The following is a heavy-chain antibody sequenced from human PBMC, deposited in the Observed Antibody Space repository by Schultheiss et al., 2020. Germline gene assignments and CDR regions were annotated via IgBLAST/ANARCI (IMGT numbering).Heavy chain of an antibody. Sequence: AVKVSCKASGGTFSSYAISWVRQAPGQGLEWMGGIIPIFGTANYAQKFQGRVTITADKSTSTAYMELSSLRSEDTAVYYCARLTNESLGPWGQGTLVTVSS. V-gene: IGHV1-69*06. J-gene: IGHJ5*02. CDR2: IIPIFGTA. D-gene: IGHD1-1*01. CDR3: ARLTNESLGP. CDR1: GGTFSSYA.